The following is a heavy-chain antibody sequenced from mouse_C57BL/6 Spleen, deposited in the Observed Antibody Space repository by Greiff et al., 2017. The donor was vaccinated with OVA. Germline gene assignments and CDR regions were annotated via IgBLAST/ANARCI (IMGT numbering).Heavy chain of an antibody. CDR1: GYTFTDYY. Sequence: QVQLQQSGAELVRPGASVKLSCKASGYTFTDYYINWVKQRPGQGLEWIARIYPGSGNTYYNEKFKGKATLTAEKSSSTAYMQLSSLTSEDSAVYFCASQGDWYFDVWGTGTTVTVSS. CDR3: ASQGDWYFDV. CDR2: IYPGSGNT. V-gene: IGHV1-76*01. J-gene: IGHJ1*03.